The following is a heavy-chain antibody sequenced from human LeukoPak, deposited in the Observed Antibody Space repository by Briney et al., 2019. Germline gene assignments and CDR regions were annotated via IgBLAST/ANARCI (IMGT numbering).Heavy chain of an antibody. Sequence: ASVKVSCKASGYTFTGYYMHWVRQAPGQGLEWMGWINPNSGGTNYAQKFQGRVTMTRDTSISTAYMELSRLRSDDTAVYYCAREGLFTMVRRGTLDNWGQGTLVTVSS. V-gene: IGHV1-2*02. CDR3: AREGLFTMVRRGTLDN. J-gene: IGHJ4*02. CDR2: INPNSGGT. D-gene: IGHD3-10*01. CDR1: GYTFTGYY.